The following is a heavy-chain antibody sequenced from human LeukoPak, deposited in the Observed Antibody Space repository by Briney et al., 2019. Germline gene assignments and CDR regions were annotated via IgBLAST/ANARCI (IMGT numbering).Heavy chain of an antibody. Sequence: PGGSLRLSCAASGFTFSSYSMSWIRQAPGKGLEWVSYISSSGSTIYYADSVKGRFTISRDNAKNSLYLQMNSLRAEDTAVYYCARDRIAVAGISYFDYWGQGTLVTVSS. CDR3: ARDRIAVAGISYFDY. D-gene: IGHD6-19*01. V-gene: IGHV3-48*04. CDR2: ISSSGSTI. J-gene: IGHJ4*02. CDR1: GFTFSSYS.